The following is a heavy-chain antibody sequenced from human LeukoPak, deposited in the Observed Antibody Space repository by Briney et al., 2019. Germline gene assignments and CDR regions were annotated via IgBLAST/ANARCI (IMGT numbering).Heavy chain of an antibody. Sequence: SETLSLTCAVYGGSFSDYHWSWIRQPPGKGLEWIEEINHSGSTNYNPSLKSRVTISVDTSKNQFSLKLSSVTAADTAVFYCARARDLAARSRNWFDPWGQGTLVTVSS. CDR2: INHSGST. J-gene: IGHJ5*02. V-gene: IGHV4-34*01. CDR3: ARARDLAARSRNWFDP. CDR1: GGSFSDYH. D-gene: IGHD6-6*01.